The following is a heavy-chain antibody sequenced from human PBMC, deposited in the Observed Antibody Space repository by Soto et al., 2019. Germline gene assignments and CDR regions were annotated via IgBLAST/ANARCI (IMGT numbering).Heavy chain of an antibody. D-gene: IGHD1-1*01. CDR3: ARDHDFAFDF. CDR2: IWTKTGNI. V-gene: IGHV3-48*01. J-gene: IGHJ3*01. Sequence: GGSLRLSCAASGFDFSSYSMNWVRQAPGKGLEWVSYIWTKTGNIWYTDSVKGRFTISTDNAKNTLFLQMNSLRAEDTALYYCARDHDFAFDFWGQGAMVTVSS. CDR1: GFDFSSYS.